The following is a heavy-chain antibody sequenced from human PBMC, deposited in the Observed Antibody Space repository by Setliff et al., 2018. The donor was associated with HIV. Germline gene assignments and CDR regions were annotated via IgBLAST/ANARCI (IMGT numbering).Heavy chain of an antibody. CDR1: GGSFSGSY. D-gene: IGHD3-3*01. CDR3: ARGHRITIFEVIIPRSSQADPFDS. CDR2: IDHSGST. V-gene: IGHV4-34*01. J-gene: IGHJ3*02. Sequence: SATLSLTCAVYGGSFSGSYWSWIRQPPGKGLEWIGEIDHSGSTKYNPPLKSRVTISVDTSKNQSSLKLTSVTAADTAVYYCARGHRITIFEVIIPRSSQADPFDSGGQGTMVTVSS.